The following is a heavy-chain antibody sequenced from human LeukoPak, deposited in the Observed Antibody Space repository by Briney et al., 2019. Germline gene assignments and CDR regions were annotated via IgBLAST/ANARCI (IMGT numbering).Heavy chain of an antibody. CDR2: ISYHGTSK. CDR1: EFMLTNYA. CDR3: ARDAAGLSGSSPLN. Sequence: GRSLRLSCAASEFMLTNYAMHWVRQAPGKGLEWVAVISYHGTSKYYADSVKGRFTISGDISRNTLYLQMDSLRAEDTAVYYCARDAAGLSGSSPLNWGQGTLVTVSS. V-gene: IGHV3-30-3*01. D-gene: IGHD6-6*01. J-gene: IGHJ4*02.